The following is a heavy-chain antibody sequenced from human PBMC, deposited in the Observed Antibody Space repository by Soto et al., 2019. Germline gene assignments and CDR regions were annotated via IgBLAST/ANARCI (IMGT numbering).Heavy chain of an antibody. J-gene: IGHJ4*02. Sequence: QVQLVESGGGVVQPGRSLRLSCAASGFTFSSYAMHWVRQAPGKGLEWVAVISYDGSNKYYADSVKGRFTISRDNSKNTLYLQMNSRRAEDTDVYYVGFGELWGIDYWGQGNLVTVSS. CDR2: ISYDGSNK. D-gene: IGHD3-16*01. CDR1: GFTFSSYA. CDR3: GFGELWGIDY. V-gene: IGHV3-30-3*01.